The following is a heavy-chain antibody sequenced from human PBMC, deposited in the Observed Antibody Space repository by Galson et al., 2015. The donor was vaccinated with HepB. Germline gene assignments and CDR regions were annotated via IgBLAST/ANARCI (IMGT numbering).Heavy chain of an antibody. J-gene: IGHJ6*03. CDR1: GFTFKSYT. Sequence: SLRLSCAASGFTFKSYTMNWVRQALGKGLEWVSSISGSSAYTYYADSVKGRFTISRDNAKSSLYLQMNSLRAEDTAVYYCAASIVVVPGARYYYMDVWGKGTTVTVSS. CDR3: AASIVVVPGARYYYMDV. CDR2: ISGSSAYT. D-gene: IGHD2-2*01. V-gene: IGHV3-21*01.